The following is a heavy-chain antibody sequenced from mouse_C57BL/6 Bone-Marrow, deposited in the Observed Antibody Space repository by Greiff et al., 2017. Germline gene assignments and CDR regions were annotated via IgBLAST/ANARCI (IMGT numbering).Heavy chain of an antibody. CDR1: GYSITSGYY. CDR3: TIYYDYEDWYFDV. V-gene: IGHV3-6*01. D-gene: IGHD2-4*01. CDR2: ISYDGSN. Sequence: VQLKQSGPGLVKPSQSLSLTCSVTGYSITSGYYWNWIRQFPGNKLEWMGYISYDGSNNYNPSLKNRISITRDTSKNQFFLKLNSVTTEDTATYYCTIYYDYEDWYFDVWGTGTTVTVSS. J-gene: IGHJ1*03.